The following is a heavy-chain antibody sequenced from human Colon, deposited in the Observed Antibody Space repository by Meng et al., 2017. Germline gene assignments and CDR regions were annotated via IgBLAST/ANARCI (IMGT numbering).Heavy chain of an antibody. CDR3: ARDRKHYGERGWFDP. J-gene: IGHJ5*02. CDR2: IYYSGST. CDR1: GGSFSDNP. Sequence: QVQLMQGGAGLFKASEALPPTWAVYGGSFSDNPWSWVRQPPGKGLEWIGYIYYSGSTYSNASLKSRVTISIDRSKNQFSLKLSSVTAADTAVYYCARDRKHYGERGWFDPWGQGTLVTVSS. D-gene: IGHD4-17*01. V-gene: IGHV4-34*01.